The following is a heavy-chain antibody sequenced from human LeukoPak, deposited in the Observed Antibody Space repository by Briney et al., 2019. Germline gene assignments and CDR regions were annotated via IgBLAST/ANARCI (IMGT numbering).Heavy chain of an antibody. CDR2: ITMNSVR. V-gene: IGHV3-69-1*01. J-gene: IGHJ4*02. D-gene: IGHD2-2*01. CDR1: GLSLSDYG. Sequence: GGSLRLSCSASGLSLSDYGMSWVRQDPGKGLEWVSYITMNSVRIYADSVKGRFTISRDNDKNSVYLQINTLRDEDTAVYYCTRGRYQFLGPNDCWGQGSQVTVSS. CDR3: TRGRYQFLGPNDC.